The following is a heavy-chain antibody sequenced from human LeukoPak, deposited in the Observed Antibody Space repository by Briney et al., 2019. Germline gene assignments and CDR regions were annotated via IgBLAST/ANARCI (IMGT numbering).Heavy chain of an antibody. J-gene: IGHJ4*02. CDR1: GDSVSSDSAA. V-gene: IGHV6-1*01. CDR2: TYYRSKWYH. D-gene: IGHD2-21*01. Sequence: SQTLSLTCAISGDSVSSDSAAWHWIRQSPSRGLEWLGRTYYRSKWYHDYAVSVKSRITIYPDTSKNQFSLHLNSVAPEDTAVYYCARDSGTYSPYFDSWGQGTLVTVSS. CDR3: ARDSGTYSPYFDS.